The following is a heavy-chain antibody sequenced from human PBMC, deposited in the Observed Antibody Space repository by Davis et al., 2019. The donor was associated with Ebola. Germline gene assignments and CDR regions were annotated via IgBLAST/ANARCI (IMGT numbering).Heavy chain of an antibody. CDR1: GFTFDDYA. D-gene: IGHD4-23*01. CDR3: ARGPSTGNSFSY. Sequence: SLKISCAASGFTFDDYAMHWVRQAPGKGLEWVSGISWNSGSIGYADSVKGRFTISRDNAKNSLSLQMNGLRAEDTAVYYCARGPSTGNSFSYWGRGTLVTVSS. V-gene: IGHV3-9*01. CDR2: ISWNSGSI. J-gene: IGHJ4*01.